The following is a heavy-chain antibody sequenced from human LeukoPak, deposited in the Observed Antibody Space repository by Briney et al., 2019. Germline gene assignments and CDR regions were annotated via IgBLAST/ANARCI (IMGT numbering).Heavy chain of an antibody. CDR2: VNSDGSRT. D-gene: IGHD1-26*01. J-gene: IGHJ4*02. CDR3: TRSWNSGSYPDY. V-gene: IGHV3-74*01. Sequence: GGSLRLSCAASGFTFSSYWIHWVRQAPGKGLVWVSRVNSDGSRTDYADSVKGRITISRDNAKNTLYLQMNSLRAEDTAVYYCTRSWNSGSYPDYWGQGTLVTVSS. CDR1: GFTFSSYW.